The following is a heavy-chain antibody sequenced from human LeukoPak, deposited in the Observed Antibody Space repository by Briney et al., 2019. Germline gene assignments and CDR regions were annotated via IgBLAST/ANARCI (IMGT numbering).Heavy chain of an antibody. CDR1: GGTFSSDA. CDR3: ARGRIAAAGQYYYYGMDV. CDR2: IIPIFGTA. D-gene: IGHD6-13*01. V-gene: IGHV1-69*13. Sequence: SVKVSCKASGGTFSSDAISWVRQAPGQGLEWMGGIIPIFGTANYAQKFQGRVTITADESTSTAYMELSSLRSEDTAVYYCARGRIAAAGQYYYYGMDVWGQGTTVTVSS. J-gene: IGHJ6*02.